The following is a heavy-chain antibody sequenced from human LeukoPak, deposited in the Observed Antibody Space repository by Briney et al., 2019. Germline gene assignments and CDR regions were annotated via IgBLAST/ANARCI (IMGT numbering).Heavy chain of an antibody. D-gene: IGHD5-24*01. V-gene: IGHV3-23*01. CDR2: ISGSGGST. CDR3: AKGMAPYYYYYMDV. CDR1: GFTFSSYA. J-gene: IGHJ6*03. Sequence: GGSLRLSCAASGFTFSSYAMSWVRQAPGKGLEWVSAISGSGGSTDYADSVKGRFTISRDKSKNTLYLQMNSLRAEDTAVYYCAKGMAPYYYYYMDVWGKGTTVTVSS.